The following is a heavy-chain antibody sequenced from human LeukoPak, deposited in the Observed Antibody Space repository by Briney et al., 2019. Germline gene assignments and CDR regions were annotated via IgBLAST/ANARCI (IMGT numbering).Heavy chain of an antibody. J-gene: IGHJ6*02. CDR1: GYTCTSYD. CDR3: ARGAGVDYYYGMDV. CDR2: MSPNSGDT. D-gene: IGHD2-15*01. V-gene: IGHV1-8*01. Sequence: ASVKVSCKASGYTCTSYDINWVRHATGQGLEWMGWMSPNSGDTGYAQKFQGRVTMTRDTSISTAYMELTSLRSEDTAVYYCARGAGVDYYYGMDVWGQGTTVTVSS.